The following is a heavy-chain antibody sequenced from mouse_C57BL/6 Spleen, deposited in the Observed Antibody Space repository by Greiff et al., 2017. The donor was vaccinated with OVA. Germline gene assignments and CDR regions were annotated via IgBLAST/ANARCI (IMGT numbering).Heavy chain of an antibody. Sequence: QVQLQQPGAELVMPGASVKLSCKASGYTFTSYWMHWVKQRPGQGLEWIGEIDLSDSYTNYNQKFKGKSTLSVDKSSSTAYTQLSSLTSEDSAVYYCARGDYDGFWFAYWGQRTLVTVSA. CDR1: GYTFTSYW. D-gene: IGHD2-4*01. CDR2: IDLSDSYT. J-gene: IGHJ3*01. CDR3: ARGDYDGFWFAY. V-gene: IGHV1-69*01.